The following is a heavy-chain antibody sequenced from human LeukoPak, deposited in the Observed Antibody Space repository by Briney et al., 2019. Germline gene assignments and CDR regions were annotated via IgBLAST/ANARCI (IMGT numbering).Heavy chain of an antibody. D-gene: IGHD5-18*01. V-gene: IGHV4-34*01. CDR3: ARVGSRVQLWSPYYFDY. CDR1: GGSFSGYY. Sequence: PSETLSLTCAVYGGSFSGYYWSWIRQPPGKGLEWIGEINHSGSTNYNPSLKSRVTMSVDTSKNQFSLKLSSVTAADTAVYYCARVGSRVQLWSPYYFDYWGQGTLVTVSS. J-gene: IGHJ4*02. CDR2: INHSGST.